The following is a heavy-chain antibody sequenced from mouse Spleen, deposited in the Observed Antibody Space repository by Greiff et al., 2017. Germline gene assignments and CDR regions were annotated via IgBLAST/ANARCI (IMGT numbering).Heavy chain of an antibody. J-gene: IGHJ2*01. CDR2: LDPETGGT. D-gene: IGHD2-2*01. Sequence: QVQLQQSGAELVRPGASVPLSCKASGYTFTDYELHWVKQTPVHGLAWIGALDPETGGTAYNQKFKGKAILTADKSSSTAYMELRSLTSEDSAVYYCTRLGYGYDSYYFDYWGQGTTLTVSS. CDR3: TRLGYGYDSYYFDY. CDR1: GYTFTDYE. V-gene: IGHV1-15*01.